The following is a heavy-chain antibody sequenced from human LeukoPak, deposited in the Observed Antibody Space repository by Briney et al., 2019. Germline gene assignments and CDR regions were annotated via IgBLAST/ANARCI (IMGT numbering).Heavy chain of an antibody. J-gene: IGHJ1*01. CDR1: GGSISSYY. Sequence: PSETLSLTCTVSGGSISSYYWSWIRQPPGKGLEWIGYIYYSGSTNYNPPLKSRVTISVDTSKNQFSLKLSSVTAADTAVYYCARHVGSGWEYFQHWGQGTLVTVSS. D-gene: IGHD6-19*01. CDR3: ARHVGSGWEYFQH. V-gene: IGHV4-59*08. CDR2: IYYSGST.